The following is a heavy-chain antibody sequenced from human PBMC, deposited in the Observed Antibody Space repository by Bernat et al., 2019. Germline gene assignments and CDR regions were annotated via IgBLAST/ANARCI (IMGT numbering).Heavy chain of an antibody. Sequence: QVQLVESGGGVVQPGRSLRLSCAASGFTFSSYGMHWVRQAPGKGLEWVAVISYDGSNKYYADSVKGRFTISRDNSKNTLYLQMNSLRAEDTAVYYCAKARTAMVIDDAFDIWGQGTMVTVSS. V-gene: IGHV3-30*18. J-gene: IGHJ3*02. CDR3: AKARTAMVIDDAFDI. CDR2: ISYDGSNK. CDR1: GFTFSSYG. D-gene: IGHD5-18*01.